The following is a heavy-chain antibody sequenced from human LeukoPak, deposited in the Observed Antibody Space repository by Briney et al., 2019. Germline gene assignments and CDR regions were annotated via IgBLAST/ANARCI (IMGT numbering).Heavy chain of an antibody. CDR2: MNPNSGNT. CDR3: ASQGTVTTAFDY. J-gene: IGHJ4*02. CDR1: GYTFTSYD. Sequence: ASVKVSCKASGYTFTSYDVNWVRQATGQGLEWMGWMNPNSGNTGYAQKFQGRVTMTRNTSISTAYMELSSLRSEDTAVYYCASQGTVTTAFDYWGQGTLVTVSS. V-gene: IGHV1-8*01. D-gene: IGHD4-17*01.